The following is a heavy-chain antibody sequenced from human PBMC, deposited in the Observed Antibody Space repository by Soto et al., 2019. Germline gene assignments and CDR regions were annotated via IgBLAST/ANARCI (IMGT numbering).Heavy chain of an antibody. V-gene: IGHV3-49*04. CDR3: SGAESPDTAYVSLY. D-gene: IGHD1-26*01. CDR2: IRNQSYQETT. Sequence: GGSRRLPRTGSGFPFDDFAIPRVRQAPGTRLERAALIRNQSYQETTEHAAAVKGRLTISRDTSNGIAYLQMNSRNIEDSAVYYCSGAESPDTAYVSLYWGQGTPVTVSS. J-gene: IGHJ4*02. CDR1: GFPFDDFA.